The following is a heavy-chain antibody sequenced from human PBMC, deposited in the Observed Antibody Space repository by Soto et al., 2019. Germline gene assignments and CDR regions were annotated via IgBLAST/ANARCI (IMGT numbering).Heavy chain of an antibody. J-gene: IGHJ4*02. D-gene: IGHD3-3*01. CDR2: VSYSGRT. Sequence: QVQLRESGPGLVRPSETLSLSCSVSSASLNDFSWSWIRQPPGRGLEWIGYVSYSGRTTYSPSLKSRVTISLDTSKNAFSLNLTSMTAADTAIYYCARHFLGQARQRLFVDYWGQGTLATVSS. V-gene: IGHV4-59*08. CDR3: ARHFLGQARQRLFVDY. CDR1: SASLNDFS.